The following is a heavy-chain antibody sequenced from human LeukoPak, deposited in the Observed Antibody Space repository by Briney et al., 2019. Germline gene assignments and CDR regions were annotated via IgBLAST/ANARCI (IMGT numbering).Heavy chain of an antibody. CDR2: IKQDGSEK. CDR1: GFTFSRYW. J-gene: IGHJ4*02. CDR3: ASINWWEQTVIDN. D-gene: IGHD1-26*01. Sequence: PGGSLRLSCAASGFTFSRYWMSWVRQAPGKGLEWVANIKQDGSEKYNVDSVKGRFTISRDNAKNSLYLQMNSLRAEDTGVYYCASINWWEQTVIDNWGQGTLVTVSS. V-gene: IGHV3-7*01.